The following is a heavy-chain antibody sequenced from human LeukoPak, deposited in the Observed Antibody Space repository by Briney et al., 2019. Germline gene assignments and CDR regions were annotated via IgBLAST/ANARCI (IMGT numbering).Heavy chain of an antibody. Sequence: GGSLRLSCAASGFTFSSYGMHWVRQAPGKGLEWVAVISYDGSNKYYADSVKGRFTISRDNSKNTLYLQISSLRAEDTAVYYCAGEQQLRNWGQGTLVTVSS. CDR2: ISYDGSNK. CDR3: AGEQQLRN. V-gene: IGHV3-30*03. J-gene: IGHJ4*02. D-gene: IGHD6-13*01. CDR1: GFTFSSYG.